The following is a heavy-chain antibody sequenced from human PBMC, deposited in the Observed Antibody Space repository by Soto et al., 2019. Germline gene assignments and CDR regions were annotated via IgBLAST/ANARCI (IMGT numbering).Heavy chain of an antibody. CDR1: GYSFTNYE. D-gene: IGHD1-20*01. Sequence: QVQLVQSGAEVKKPGASVKVSCKASGYSFTNYEVTWVRQATGQGLEWMGWMSPRRGNTAYAQKFQGRVAMTRNTSISTAYLELSSRTAEATADYYCASGAYNWNDYTYWGQGTLVSVSS. CDR2: MSPRRGNT. CDR3: ASGAYNWNDYTY. J-gene: IGHJ4*02. V-gene: IGHV1-8*01.